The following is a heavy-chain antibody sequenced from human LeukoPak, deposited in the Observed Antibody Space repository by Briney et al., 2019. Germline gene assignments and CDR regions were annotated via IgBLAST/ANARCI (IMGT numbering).Heavy chain of an antibody. Sequence: GGSLRLSCAASGFTFSDYYMSWIRQAPGKGLEWVSYISSSSSTIYYADSVKGRFTISRDNAKNSLYLQMNSLRAEDTAVYYCARRGYAPYYYYYYMDVWGKGTTVTVSS. CDR3: ARRGYAPYYYYYYMDV. V-gene: IGHV3-11*04. CDR2: ISSSSSTI. CDR1: GFTFSDYY. D-gene: IGHD5-18*01. J-gene: IGHJ6*03.